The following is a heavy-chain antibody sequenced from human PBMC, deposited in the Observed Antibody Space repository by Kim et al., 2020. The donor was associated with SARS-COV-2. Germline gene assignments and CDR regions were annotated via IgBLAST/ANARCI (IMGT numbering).Heavy chain of an antibody. CDR3: ARVCGGDCYSRLGWGADDGSQDY. J-gene: IGHJ4*02. D-gene: IGHD2-21*02. V-gene: IGHV1-69*13. CDR1: GGTFSSYA. Sequence: SVKVSCKASGGTFSSYAISWVRQAPGQGLEWMGGIIPIFGTANYAQKFQGRVTITADESTSTAYMELSSLRSEDTAVYYCARVCGGDCYSRLGWGADDGSQDYWGQGTLVTVSS. CDR2: IIPIFGTA.